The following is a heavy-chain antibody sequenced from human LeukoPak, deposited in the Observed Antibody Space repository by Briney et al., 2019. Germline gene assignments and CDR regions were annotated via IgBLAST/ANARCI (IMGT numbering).Heavy chain of an antibody. CDR3: ANAKGY. V-gene: IGHV3-23*01. J-gene: IGHJ4*02. CDR1: GFTFSSYA. Sequence: PGGSLRLSCAASGFTFSSYAMSWVRQASGRGLEWVSAITDSGATTYYADSVKGRFTISRDNSKNTLYLHMNSLRAEDTAVYYCANAKGYWGQGTLVTVSS. CDR2: ITDSGATT.